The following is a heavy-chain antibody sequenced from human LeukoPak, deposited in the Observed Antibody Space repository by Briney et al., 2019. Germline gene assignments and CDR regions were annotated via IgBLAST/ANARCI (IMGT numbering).Heavy chain of an antibody. CDR1: GFTFSSYS. CDR3: ARDRAGTAMPMISYYYYYMDV. J-gene: IGHJ6*03. D-gene: IGHD5-18*01. V-gene: IGHV3-21*01. Sequence: PGGSLRLSCAASGFTFSSYSMNWVRQAPGKGLEWVSSISSSSSSYIYYADSVKGRFTISRDNAKNSLYLQMNSLRAEDTAVYYCARDRAGTAMPMISYYYYYMDVWGKGTTVTVSS. CDR2: ISSSSSSYI.